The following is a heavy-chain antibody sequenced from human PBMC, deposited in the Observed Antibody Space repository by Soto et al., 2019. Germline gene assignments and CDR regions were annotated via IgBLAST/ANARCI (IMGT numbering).Heavy chain of an antibody. D-gene: IGHD3-22*01. CDR3: ASSYYDSSGYYPPYYYGMDV. V-gene: IGHV1-69*01. CDR2: IIPIFGTA. Sequence: QVQLVQFGAEVKKPGSSVKVSCKASGGTFSSYAISWVRQAPGQGLEWMGGIIPIFGTANYAQKFQGRVTITADESTSTAYMELSSLRSEDTAVYYCASSYYDSSGYYPPYYYGMDVWGQGTTVTVSS. J-gene: IGHJ6*02. CDR1: GGTFSSYA.